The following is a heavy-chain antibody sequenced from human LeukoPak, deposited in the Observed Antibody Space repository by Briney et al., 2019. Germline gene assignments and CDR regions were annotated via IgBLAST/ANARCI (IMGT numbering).Heavy chain of an antibody. CDR3: ARVGGSSWYKSPSNWFDP. CDR1: GGSISSSSYY. CDR2: IYYSGST. D-gene: IGHD6-13*01. V-gene: IGHV4-39*01. J-gene: IGHJ5*02. Sequence: PSETLSLTCTVSGGSISSSSYYWGWIRQPPGKGLEWIGSIYYSGSTYYNPSLKSRVTISVDTSKNQFSLKLSSVTAADTAVYYCARVGGSSWYKSPSNWFDPWGQGTLVTVSS.